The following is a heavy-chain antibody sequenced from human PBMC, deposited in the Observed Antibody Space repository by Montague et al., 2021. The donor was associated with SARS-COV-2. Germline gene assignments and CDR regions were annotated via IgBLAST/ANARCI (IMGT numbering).Heavy chain of an antibody. J-gene: IGHJ6*02. CDR3: ARDPFYYDILTGYIYPAYYYYYGMDV. D-gene: IGHD3-9*01. CDR1: GFTFSSYA. Sequence: SLRLSCAASGFTFSSYAMHLVRQAPGKGLEWVAVISYDGSNKCYADSVKGRFTISRDNSKNTLYLQMNSLRAEDTAVYYCARDPFYYDILTGYIYPAYYYYYGMDVWGQGTTVTVSS. CDR2: ISYDGSNK. V-gene: IGHV3-30-3*01.